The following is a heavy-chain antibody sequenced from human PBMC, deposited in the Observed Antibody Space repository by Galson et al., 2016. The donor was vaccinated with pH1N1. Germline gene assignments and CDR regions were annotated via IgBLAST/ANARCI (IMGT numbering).Heavy chain of an antibody. V-gene: IGHV6-1*01. J-gene: IGHJ6*02. CDR1: GDSVSSTNCA. Sequence: CAISGDSVSSTNCAWDWIRQSPSRGLEWLGRTYYRSKWYNDSAVSVQSRITINPDTSENQLSLHLNSVTPEDTAVYYCARDRGSTVFHNYGMDVWGQGTTVIVSS. CDR2: TYYRSKWYN. D-gene: IGHD3-10*01. CDR3: ARDRGSTVFHNYGMDV.